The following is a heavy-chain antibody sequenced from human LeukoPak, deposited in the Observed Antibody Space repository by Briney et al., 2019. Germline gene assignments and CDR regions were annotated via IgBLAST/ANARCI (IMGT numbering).Heavy chain of an antibody. CDR3: ATSPAGYSSGGWFDP. CDR1: GGTFSSYA. Sequence: SVKVSCKASGGTFSSYAISWVRQAPGQGLEWMGRIIPIFGTANYAQKFQGRVTITTDESTSTAYMELSSLRSEDTAVYYCATSPAGYSSGGWFDPWGPGTLVTVSS. D-gene: IGHD6-19*01. CDR2: IIPIFGTA. V-gene: IGHV1-69*05. J-gene: IGHJ5*02.